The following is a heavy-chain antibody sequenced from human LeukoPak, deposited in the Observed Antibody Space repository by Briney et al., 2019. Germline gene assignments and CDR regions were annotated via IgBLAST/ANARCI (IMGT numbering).Heavy chain of an antibody. CDR2: IYPGDSDT. CDR1: GYGFTSYW. D-gene: IGHD1-26*01. V-gene: IGHV5-51*01. J-gene: IGHJ4*02. Sequence: GASLKISGKGSGYGFTSYWIGWVRKMSGKRLEWLGVIYPGDSDTRYSPSFQGQVTISADRSISPAYLQWSSLKASDTAMYYCARLGGSLEAYFDYWGQGTLVTVSS. CDR3: ARLGGSLEAYFDY.